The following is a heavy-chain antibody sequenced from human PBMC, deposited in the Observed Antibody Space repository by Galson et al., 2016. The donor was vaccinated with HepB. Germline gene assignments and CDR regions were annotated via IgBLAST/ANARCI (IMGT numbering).Heavy chain of an antibody. V-gene: IGHV3-7*03. J-gene: IGHJ4*02. CDR3: AKTSGWDSDY. D-gene: IGHD6-19*01. CDR2: IKEDGSEK. CDR1: GFTFSSYW. Sequence: SLRLSCAASGFTFSSYWMNWVRQAPGKGLEWVANIKEDGSEKNYVDSLKGRFTISRDNAKNSLYLHMNNLRVEDTAVYYCAKTSGWDSDYWGQGTLVTVSA.